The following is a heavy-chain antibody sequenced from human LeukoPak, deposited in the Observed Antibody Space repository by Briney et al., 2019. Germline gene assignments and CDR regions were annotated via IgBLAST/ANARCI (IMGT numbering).Heavy chain of an antibody. J-gene: IGHJ5*02. CDR2: IYNSGSA. CDR1: GDSINSGSFY. CDR3: AREEWFDP. Sequence: PQTLSLTCTVSGDSINSGSFYWSWIRPPPGKGLEWIAYIYNSGSAYYNPSLKSRVTISIDTSNSQFSLKLTSVTTADTAVYYCAREEWFDPWGQGTLVTVSS. V-gene: IGHV4-31*03.